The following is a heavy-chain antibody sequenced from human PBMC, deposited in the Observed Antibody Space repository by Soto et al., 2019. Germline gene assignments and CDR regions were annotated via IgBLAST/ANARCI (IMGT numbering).Heavy chain of an antibody. D-gene: IGHD3-16*01. J-gene: IGHJ4*02. CDR1: GGSTSSDNY. V-gene: IGHV4-30-4*01. Sequence: SETLSLTCTVSGGSTSSDNYWSWIRQPPGKGLAWIGHIYYSGNTDYNPSLKSRLAISIDTSKNQFSLKLSSVTAADTAVYFCAREGGESSDGLYYFDSWGQGSLVTVSS. CDR3: AREGGESSDGLYYFDS. CDR2: IYYSGNT.